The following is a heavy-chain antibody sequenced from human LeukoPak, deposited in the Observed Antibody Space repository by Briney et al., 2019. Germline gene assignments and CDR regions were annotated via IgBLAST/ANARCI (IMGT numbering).Heavy chain of an antibody. CDR2: ISSSGSTI. CDR3: ARVARGYSYGPFDY. Sequence: TGGSLRVSCAASGFTFSSYETNWVRQAPGKGLEWVSYISSSGSTIYYADSVKGRFTISRDNAKNSLYLQMNSLRAEDTAVYYCARVARGYSYGPFDYWGQGTLVTVSS. J-gene: IGHJ4*02. D-gene: IGHD5-18*01. V-gene: IGHV3-48*03. CDR1: GFTFSSYE.